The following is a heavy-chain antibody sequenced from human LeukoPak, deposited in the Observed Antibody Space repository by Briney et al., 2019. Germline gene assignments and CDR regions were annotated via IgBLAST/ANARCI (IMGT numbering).Heavy chain of an antibody. D-gene: IGHD2-2*01. CDR1: GGSISSSSYY. CDR2: IYYSGST. CDR3: ARLVAYCSSTSCSFDY. Sequence: PSETLSRTCTVSGGSISSSSYYWGWIRQPPGKGLEWIGSIYYSGSTYYNPSLKSRVTISVDTSKNQFSLKLSSVTAADTAVYYCARLVAYCSSTSCSFDYWGQGTLVTVSS. V-gene: IGHV4-39*01. J-gene: IGHJ4*02.